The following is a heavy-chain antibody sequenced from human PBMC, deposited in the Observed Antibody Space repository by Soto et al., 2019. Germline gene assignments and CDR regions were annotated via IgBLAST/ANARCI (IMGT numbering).Heavy chain of an antibody. CDR2: IIPIFGTA. CDR1: GGTFSSYA. Sequence: QLQLVQSGAEVKKPGSSVKVSCNASGGTFSSYAISWVRQAPGQGLEWMGGIIPIFGTANYAQKFQGRVTITADESTSTAYMELCSLRSEDTAVYCCARVIRTGWFDPWGQGTLVTVSS. V-gene: IGHV1-69*01. J-gene: IGHJ5*02. CDR3: ARVIRTGWFDP. D-gene: IGHD2-8*02.